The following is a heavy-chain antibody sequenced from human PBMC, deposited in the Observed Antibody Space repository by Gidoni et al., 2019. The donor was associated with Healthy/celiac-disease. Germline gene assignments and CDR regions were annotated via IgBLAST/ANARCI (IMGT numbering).Heavy chain of an antibody. CDR1: GFTFSSYA. CDR2: ISSSGGST. J-gene: IGHJ4*02. CDR3: AKGMRILY. Sequence: EVQLMESGGGFAQPGGSLRHSCAASGFTFSSYAMSWVRQAPGKGLAGVSAISSSGGSTYYDGSVKGRFTISRDNSKNTLYLQMNSLRAEDTAVYYCAKGMRILYWGQGTLVTVSS. V-gene: IGHV3-23*01.